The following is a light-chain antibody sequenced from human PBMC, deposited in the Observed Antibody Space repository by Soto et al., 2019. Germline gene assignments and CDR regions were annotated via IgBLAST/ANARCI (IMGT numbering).Light chain of an antibody. CDR3: QQYNNWPLT. V-gene: IGKV3-20*01. CDR1: QSVRNNY. J-gene: IGKJ1*01. CDR2: GAS. Sequence: EIVFTQSPATLSLSPGERATLSCRASQSVRNNYLAWYQQKLGQAPRLLIYGASSRATGIPDRFSGSGSGTDFTLTISSLQSEDFAVYSCQQYNNWPLTFGQGTKVDIK.